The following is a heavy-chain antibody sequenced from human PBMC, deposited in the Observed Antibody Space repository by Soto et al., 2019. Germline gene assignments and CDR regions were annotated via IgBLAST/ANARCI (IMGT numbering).Heavy chain of an antibody. J-gene: IGHJ4*02. CDR2: IWYDGSNK. V-gene: IGHV3-33*01. D-gene: IGHD3-22*01. CDR3: ARDAAPYYYDSSGYSLDY. CDR1: GFTFSSYG. Sequence: QVQLVESGGGVVQPGRSLRLSCAASGFTFSSYGMHWVRQAPGKGLEWVAVIWYDGSNKYYADSVKGRFTISRDNSKNTLYLQMNSLRAEDTAVYYCARDAAPYYYDSSGYSLDYWGQGTLVTVSS.